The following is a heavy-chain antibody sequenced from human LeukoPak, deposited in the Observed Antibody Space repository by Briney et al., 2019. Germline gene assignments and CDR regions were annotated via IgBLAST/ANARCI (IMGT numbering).Heavy chain of an antibody. J-gene: IGHJ6*02. CDR1: GFTFSSYG. CDR3: AKDRSYGREGYYYYGMDV. CDR2: IRYDGSNK. V-gene: IGHV3-30*02. Sequence: PGGSLRLSCAASGFTFSSYGMHWVRQAPGKGLEWVAFIRYDGSNKYYADSVKGRFTISRDNSKNTLYLQMNSLRAEDTAVYYCAKDRSYGREGYYYYGMDVWGQGTTVTVSS. D-gene: IGHD4-17*01.